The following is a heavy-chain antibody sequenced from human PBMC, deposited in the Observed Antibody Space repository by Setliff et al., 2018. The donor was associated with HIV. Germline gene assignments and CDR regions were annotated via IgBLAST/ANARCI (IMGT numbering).Heavy chain of an antibody. CDR1: GGTFNRYA. CDR3: ARGAFWSGFLYAFDI. CDR2: IIPIFNTT. J-gene: IGHJ3*02. Sequence: GASVKVSYKASGGTFNRYAISWVRQAPGQGLKWMGRIIPIFNTTNYPYNSQGRVTITADKSTGTAYMELSSLKSEDTAVYYCARGAFWSGFLYAFDIWGQGTVVTVSS. D-gene: IGHD3-3*01. V-gene: IGHV1-69*06.